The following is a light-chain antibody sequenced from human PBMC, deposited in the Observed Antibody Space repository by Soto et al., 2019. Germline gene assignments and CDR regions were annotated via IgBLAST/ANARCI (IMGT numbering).Light chain of an antibody. J-gene: IGKJ5*01. Sequence: ETVITQSPATLSVSPGERATLSCRASQSVRTKLAWYQQKPGQAPRLLIYGASSRATGIPARFSGSGSGTEFTLTISSLQSEDSAVYYCQQYNNWPAEITFGQGTRLEI. V-gene: IGKV3D-15*01. CDR2: GAS. CDR1: QSVRTK. CDR3: QQYNNWPAEIT.